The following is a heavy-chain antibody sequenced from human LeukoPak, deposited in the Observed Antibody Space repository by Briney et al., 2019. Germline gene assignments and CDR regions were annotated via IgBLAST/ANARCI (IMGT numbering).Heavy chain of an antibody. CDR3: ARGRASSSTWYSTYYYYFYMDV. D-gene: IGHD1-1*01. CDR1: GYTLTELS. V-gene: IGHV1-24*01. Sequence: GASVKVSCRVSGYTLTELSMHWVRQAPGKGLEWMGRFDPEDGETIYAQKFQGRVTMTADTSADTAYMELSSLRSEDTAVYYCARGRASSSTWYSTYYYYFYMDVWGKGTTVTVSS. CDR2: FDPEDGET. J-gene: IGHJ6*03.